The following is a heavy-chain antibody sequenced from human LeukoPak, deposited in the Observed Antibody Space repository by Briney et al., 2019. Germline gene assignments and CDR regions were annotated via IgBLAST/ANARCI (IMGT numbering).Heavy chain of an antibody. Sequence: SVTVSCKASGGTFSSYTISWVRQAPGQGLEWMGRIIPILGIANYAQKFQGRVTITADKSTSTAYMELSSLRSEDTAVYYCASEYEFYGMDVWGQGTTVTVSS. CDR3: ASEYEFYGMDV. V-gene: IGHV1-69*02. D-gene: IGHD3-3*01. CDR1: GGTFSSYT. CDR2: IIPILGIA. J-gene: IGHJ6*02.